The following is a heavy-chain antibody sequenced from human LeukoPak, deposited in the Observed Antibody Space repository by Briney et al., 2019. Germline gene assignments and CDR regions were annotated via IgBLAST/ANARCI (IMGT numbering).Heavy chain of an antibody. CDR3: ARFGGARPYYFDY. D-gene: IGHD1-26*01. CDR2: IYYSGST. J-gene: IGHJ4*02. Sequence: SETLSLTCTVSGSSISSYYWSWIRQPPGKGLEWIGYIYYSGSTNYNPSLKSRVTISVDTSKNQFSLKLSSVTAADTAVYYCARFGGARPYYFDYWGQGTLVTVSS. CDR1: GSSISSYY. V-gene: IGHV4-59*01.